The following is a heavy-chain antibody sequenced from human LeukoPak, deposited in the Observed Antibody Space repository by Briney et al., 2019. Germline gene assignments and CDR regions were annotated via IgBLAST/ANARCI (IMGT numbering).Heavy chain of an antibody. D-gene: IGHD1-14*01. V-gene: IGHV6-1*01. CDR2: TYYRSKWYN. Sequence: SQTLSLTCAISGDTVSSKRSVWNWIRQSPSRGLEWLGRTYYRSKWYNDYAVSVKSRITINPDTSKNQFSLQLNSVSPEDTAVYYCARVNSWTEEPDTGFDYWGQGTLVTVSS. CDR3: ARVNSWTEEPDTGFDY. CDR1: GDTVSSKRSV. J-gene: IGHJ4*02.